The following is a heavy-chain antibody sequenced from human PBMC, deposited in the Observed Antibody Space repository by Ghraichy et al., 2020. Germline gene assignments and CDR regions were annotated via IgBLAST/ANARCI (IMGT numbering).Heavy chain of an antibody. D-gene: IGHD2-15*01. J-gene: IGHJ5*02. CDR3: ARASWRGGRCFFGTGASHFDS. CDR1: GFTLSNYW. CDR2: IKSDGSTT. V-gene: IGHV3-74*01. Sequence: GGSLRLSCAASGFTLSNYWMHWVRQVPGKGLVWVSSIKSDGSTTTYADSVKGRFTISRDNAKNTLYLQMNSLRAEDTAVYYCARASWRGGRCFFGTGASHFDSWGQGTLVTVSS.